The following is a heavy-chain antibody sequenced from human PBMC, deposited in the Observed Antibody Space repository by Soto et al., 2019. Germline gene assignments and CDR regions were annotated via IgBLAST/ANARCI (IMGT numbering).Heavy chain of an antibody. V-gene: IGHV3-7*01. J-gene: IGHJ3*01. CDR2: IKEDGSEK. CDR3: AKLNDSARSVGC. D-gene: IGHD2-15*01. Sequence: EVQLVESGGGLVQPGGSLRLSCAASGFTFSRSWMNWVRQAPGKGLEWVANIKEDGSEKDYVDSVKGRFTISRDNAKNSLSLQMNSLRAEVAAVYDCAKLNDSARSVGCWGQGTMVTVSS. CDR1: GFTFSRSW.